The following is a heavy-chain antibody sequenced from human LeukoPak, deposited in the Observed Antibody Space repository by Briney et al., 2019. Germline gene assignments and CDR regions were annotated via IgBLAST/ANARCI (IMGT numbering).Heavy chain of an antibody. CDR1: GFTFTSYA. Sequence: ASVKVSCKASGFTFTSYAMNWVRQAPGQGLEWMGWINTNTGNPTYAQGFTGRFVFSLDTSVSTAYLQISSLKAEDTAVYYCAREWDVDTAMVPDYWGQGTLVTLSS. V-gene: IGHV7-4-1*02. J-gene: IGHJ4*02. D-gene: IGHD5-18*01. CDR3: AREWDVDTAMVPDY. CDR2: INTNTGNP.